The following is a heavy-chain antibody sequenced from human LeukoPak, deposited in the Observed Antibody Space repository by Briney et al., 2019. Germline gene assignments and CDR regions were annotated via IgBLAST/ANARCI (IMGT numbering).Heavy chain of an antibody. CDR3: TTGGRPGTFDY. J-gene: IGHJ4*02. D-gene: IGHD6-13*01. CDR2: IKSKTDGGTT. V-gene: IGHV3-15*01. CDR1: GFTFSNAW. Sequence: PGGSLRLSCAASGFTFSNAWMSWVRQVPGKGLEWVGRIKSKTDGGTTDYAAPVKGRFTISRDASKNTLYLQMNSLKTEDTAVYYCTTGGRPGTFDYWGQGTLVTVSS.